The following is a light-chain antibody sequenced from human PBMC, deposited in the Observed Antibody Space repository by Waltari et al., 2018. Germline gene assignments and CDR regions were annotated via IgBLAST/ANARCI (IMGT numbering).Light chain of an antibody. CDR2: EVT. V-gene: IGLV2-14*01. Sequence: QSALTQPASVSGSPGQSITISCTGTSTDVASYNYVSWYQQHPGKAPKLIIYEVTDRPPGVSNRFSGSKSGNTASLTISGLQAEDEADYYCSSYTLSSNLEVFGGGTKLTVL. CDR3: SSYTLSSNLEV. CDR1: STDVASYNY. J-gene: IGLJ2*01.